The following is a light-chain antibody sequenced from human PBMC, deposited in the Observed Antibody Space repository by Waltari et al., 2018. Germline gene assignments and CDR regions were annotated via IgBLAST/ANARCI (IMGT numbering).Light chain of an antibody. J-gene: IGLJ3*02. CDR3: SSFTSSATWV. CDR1: NSDIGGYNY. CDR2: GVS. V-gene: IGLV2-14*03. Sequence: QSALTQPASLSGSPRQSITISCTGTNSDIGGYNYVSRYQHHSGKAPKLMVFGVSDRPSGVSNRFSGSKSGNTASLTISELQADDEADYYCSSFTSSATWVFGGGTKLTVL.